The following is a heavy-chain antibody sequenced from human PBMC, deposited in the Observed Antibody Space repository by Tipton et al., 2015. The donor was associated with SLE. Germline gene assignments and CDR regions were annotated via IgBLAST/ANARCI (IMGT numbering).Heavy chain of an antibody. V-gene: IGHV3-49*04. CDR1: GSTFGDYA. CDR3: SRDRSRYSSGDYFDY. J-gene: IGHJ4*02. D-gene: IGHD6-19*01. CDR2: IRSKAYGGTT. Sequence: SLRLSCTGFGSTFGDYAMSWVRQAPGKGLEWVSFIRSKAYGGTTEYAASVKGRFTISRDDSKSIAYLQMNSLKTEDTAVYYCSRDRSRYSSGDYFDYWGQGTLVTVSS.